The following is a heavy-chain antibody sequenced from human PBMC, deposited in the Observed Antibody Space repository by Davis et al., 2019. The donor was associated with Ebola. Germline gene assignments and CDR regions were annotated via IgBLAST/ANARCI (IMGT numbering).Heavy chain of an antibody. Sequence: GESLKISCAASGFTLSSYSMNWVRQAPGKGLEWVSYISSSSSTIYYADSVKGRFTISRDNAKNSLYLQMNSLRDEDTAVYYCARDDYYDSSGPDVWGQGTTVTVSS. CDR1: GFTLSSYS. CDR2: ISSSSSTI. J-gene: IGHJ6*02. D-gene: IGHD3-22*01. V-gene: IGHV3-48*02. CDR3: ARDDYYDSSGPDV.